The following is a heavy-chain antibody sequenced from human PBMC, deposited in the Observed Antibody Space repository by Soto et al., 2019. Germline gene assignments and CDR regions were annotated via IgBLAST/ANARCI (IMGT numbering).Heavy chain of an antibody. CDR3: ARGRGDIVATISLKRYYYGMDV. V-gene: IGHV1-2*04. CDR2: INPNSGGT. CDR1: GYTFTGYY. J-gene: IGHJ6*02. D-gene: IGHD5-12*01. Sequence: ASVKVSCKASGYTFTGYYMHWVRQAPGQGLEWMGWINPNSGGTNYAQKFQGWVTMTRDTSISTAYMELSRLRSDDTAVYYCARGRGDIVATISLKRYYYGMDVWGQGTTVTVSS.